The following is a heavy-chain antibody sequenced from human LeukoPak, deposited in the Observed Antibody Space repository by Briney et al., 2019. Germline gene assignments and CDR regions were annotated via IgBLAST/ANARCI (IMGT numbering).Heavy chain of an antibody. D-gene: IGHD2-15*01. CDR2: ISGGGGST. CDR3: AKASLGYCSGGSCSPYDY. V-gene: IGHV3-23*01. J-gene: IGHJ4*02. CDR1: GFTFSSYA. Sequence: TGGSLRLSCAASGFTFSSYAMSWVRQAPGKGLEWVSAISGGGGSTYYADSVKGRFTISRDNSKNTLYLQMNSLRAEDTAVYYCAKASLGYCSGGSCSPYDYWGQGTLVTVSS.